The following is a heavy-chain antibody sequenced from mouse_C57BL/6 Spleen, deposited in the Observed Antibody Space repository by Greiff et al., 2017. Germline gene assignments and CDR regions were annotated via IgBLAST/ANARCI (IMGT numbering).Heavy chain of an antibody. CDR3: ARSGDYDHFDY. CDR1: GYAFSSYW. V-gene: IGHV1-80*01. J-gene: IGHJ2*01. D-gene: IGHD2-4*01. CDR2: IYPGDGDT. Sequence: VQLQQSGAELVKPGASVKISCKASGYAFSSYWMNWVKQRPGKGLEWIGQIYPGDGDTNYNGKFKGKATLTADKSSSTADMQLSSLTSEDSAVYFCARSGDYDHFDYWGQGTTLTVSS.